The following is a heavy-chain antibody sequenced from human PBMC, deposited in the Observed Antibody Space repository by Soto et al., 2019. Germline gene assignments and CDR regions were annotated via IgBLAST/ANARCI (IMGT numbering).Heavy chain of an antibody. D-gene: IGHD2-15*01. CDR2: IAHDGSNA. J-gene: IGHJ6*02. CDR1: GFTFRNHA. CDR3: ASGEREDILVVVGARPGEYGTDI. Sequence: QVQLVESGGGVVQPGGSLRLSCAASGFTFRNHAMHWVRQAPGKGLECLAVIAHDGSNAFYRDSVKGRFTVSRDNSKNTLYLYMNSLRSEDTGVYCCASGEREDILVVVGARPGEYGTDIWGQGTTVIVSS. V-gene: IGHV3-30-3*01.